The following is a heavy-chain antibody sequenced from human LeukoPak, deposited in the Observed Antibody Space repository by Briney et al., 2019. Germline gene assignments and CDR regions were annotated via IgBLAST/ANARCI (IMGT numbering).Heavy chain of an antibody. CDR2: IYYSGST. J-gene: IGHJ4*02. Sequence: SETLSLTCTVSGGSISSGGYYWSWIRQHPGKGLEWIGYIYYSGSTYYNPSLKSRVTISVDTSKNRFSLKLSSVTAADTAVYYCARDLAGSAFFDYWGQGTLVTVSS. D-gene: IGHD3-9*01. V-gene: IGHV4-31*03. CDR3: ARDLAGSAFFDY. CDR1: GGSISSGGYY.